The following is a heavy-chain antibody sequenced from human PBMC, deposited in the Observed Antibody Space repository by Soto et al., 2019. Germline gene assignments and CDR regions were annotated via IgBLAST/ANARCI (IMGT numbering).Heavy chain of an antibody. CDR3: ARGNYDFWSGFSEWFDP. J-gene: IGHJ5*02. CDR1: GGSISSYY. Sequence: SETLSLTCTVSGGSISSYYWSWIRQPPGKGLEWIGYIYYSGSTNYNPSLKSRVTISVDTSKNQFSLKLSSVTAADTAVYYCARGNYDFWSGFSEWFDPWGQGTLVTVSS. D-gene: IGHD3-3*01. CDR2: IYYSGST. V-gene: IGHV4-59*01.